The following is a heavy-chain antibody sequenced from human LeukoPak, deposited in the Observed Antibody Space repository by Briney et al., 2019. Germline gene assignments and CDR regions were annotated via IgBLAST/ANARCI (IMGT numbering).Heavy chain of an antibody. D-gene: IGHD3-22*01. CDR3: ARDVFTTYDTGGGYFDY. J-gene: IGHJ4*02. CDR2: IWYDGSNK. V-gene: IGHV3-33*01. CDR1: GFTFSSYG. Sequence: GRSLRLSCVLSGFTFSSYGMHWVRQAPGKGLEWVALIWYDGSNKYYADSVKGRFTISRDNSKNTLYLQMNSLRADATAVYYCARDVFTTYDTGGGYFDYWGQGTLVTVSS.